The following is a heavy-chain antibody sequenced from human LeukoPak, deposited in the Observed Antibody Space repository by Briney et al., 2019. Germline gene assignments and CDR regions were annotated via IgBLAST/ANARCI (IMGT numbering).Heavy chain of an antibody. V-gene: IGHV3-23*01. CDR3: AAPHYDFWSGHIQH. J-gene: IGHJ1*01. CDR1: GFTFSSYA. D-gene: IGHD3-3*01. CDR2: ISGSGGST. Sequence: GGSLRLSCAASGFTFSSYAMSWVRQAPGKGLEWVSAISGSGGSTYYADSVKGRFTISRDNSKNTLYLQMNSLRAEDTAVYYCAAPHYDFWSGHIQHWGQGTLVTVSS.